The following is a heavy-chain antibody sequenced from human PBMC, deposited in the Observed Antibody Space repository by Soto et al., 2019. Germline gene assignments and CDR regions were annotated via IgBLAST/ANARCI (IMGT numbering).Heavy chain of an antibody. CDR1: GGPITSSSHF. V-gene: IGHV4-39*01. D-gene: IGHD6-25*01. Sequence: PSETLSLPCTVTGGPITSSSHFWGWVRQPPGKGLEWIGTIYFTGNTYYTPSLKSRLTMSIDTSKNEFSLRLNSVTAADTAVYYCAGQTFTIAAASYGRSNWFDPWGPGTLVTVSS. J-gene: IGHJ5*02. CDR3: AGQTFTIAAASYGRSNWFDP. CDR2: IYFTGNT.